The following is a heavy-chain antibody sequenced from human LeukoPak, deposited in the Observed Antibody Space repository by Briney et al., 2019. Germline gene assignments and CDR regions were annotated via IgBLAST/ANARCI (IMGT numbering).Heavy chain of an antibody. Sequence: SETLSLTCTVSGGSISSYYWSWIRQPPGKGLEWIGYICYSGSTNYNPSLKSRVTISVDTSKNQFSLKLSSVTAADTAVYYCARLMTPSYYYYYYGMDVWGQGTTVTVSS. V-gene: IGHV4-59*01. CDR2: ICYSGST. CDR3: ARLMTPSYYYYYYGMDV. CDR1: GGSISSYY. D-gene: IGHD2-15*01. J-gene: IGHJ6*02.